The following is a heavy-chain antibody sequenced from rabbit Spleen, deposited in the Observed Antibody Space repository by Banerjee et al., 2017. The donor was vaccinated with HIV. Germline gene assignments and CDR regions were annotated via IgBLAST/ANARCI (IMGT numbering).Heavy chain of an antibody. CDR2: IDTNDGDT. Sequence: LEESGGGLVKPGGSLTLTCTVSGFSFSSNWICWVRQAPGKGLEWIACIDTNDGDTDYANWPKGRFTISKTSSTTVTLQMTSLTAADTATYFCARAGYAGYGYANFRDYYGMDLWGPGTLVTVS. D-gene: IGHD6-1*01. CDR1: GFSFSSNW. V-gene: IGHV1S45*01. CDR3: ARAGYAGYGYANFRDYYGMDL. J-gene: IGHJ6*01.